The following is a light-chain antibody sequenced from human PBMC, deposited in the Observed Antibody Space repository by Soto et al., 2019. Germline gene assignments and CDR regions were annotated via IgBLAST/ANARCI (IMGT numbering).Light chain of an antibody. Sequence: QSALTQPASVSGSPGQSITISCTGTSSDIGAYNFVSWYQQHPGKAPKLMLYDVNIRPSGVSNRFSGSKSGNTASLTISGLQDEDEDDYCCTSRTTRTTMIFGGGTKLTVL. CDR1: SSDIGAYNF. CDR3: TSRTTRTTMI. J-gene: IGLJ2*01. V-gene: IGLV2-14*03. CDR2: DVN.